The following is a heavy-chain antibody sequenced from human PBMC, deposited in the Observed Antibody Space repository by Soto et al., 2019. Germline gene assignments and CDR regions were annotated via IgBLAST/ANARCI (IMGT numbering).Heavy chain of an antibody. Sequence: EVQLVESGGGLVQPGGSLRLSCAASGFTFSDHFMDWVRQAPGKGLEWVGRIRNKAYSYTPEYAASVKGRFTIARDDSMNSLCLRMDSLETGDTVGYYGARGGGWYFDLWGRGTLVTVSS. V-gene: IGHV3-72*01. CDR1: GFTFSDHF. CDR2: IRNKAYSYTP. D-gene: IGHD3-10*01. J-gene: IGHJ2*01. CDR3: ARGGGWYFDL.